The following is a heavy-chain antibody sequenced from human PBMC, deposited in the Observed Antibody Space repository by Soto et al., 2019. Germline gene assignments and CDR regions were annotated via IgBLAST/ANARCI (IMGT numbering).Heavy chain of an antibody. D-gene: IGHD3-22*01. J-gene: IGHJ6*02. Sequence: SVKVSCKASGGTFSSYAISWVRQAPGQGLEWMGGIIPIFGTASYAQKFQGRVTITADESTTTAYMELSSLRSEDTAVYYCARDLKRYYDSSGYGYYYYGMDAWGQGTTVTVSS. CDR3: ARDLKRYYDSSGYGYYYYGMDA. CDR2: IIPIFGTA. V-gene: IGHV1-69*13. CDR1: GGTFSSYA.